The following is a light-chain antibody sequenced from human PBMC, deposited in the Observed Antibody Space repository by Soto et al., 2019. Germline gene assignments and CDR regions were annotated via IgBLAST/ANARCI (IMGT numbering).Light chain of an antibody. CDR3: AARDDSLKGPV. CDR2: TDN. J-gene: IGLJ2*01. CDR1: SSNIGSHT. V-gene: IGLV1-44*01. Sequence: QSVLTQPPSASGTPGQRVTISCSGSSSNIGSHTVNWYQQLPGTAPKLLLYTDNQRPSGVPDRFSGSKSGTSASLAISGLQSEDEADYYCAARDDSLKGPVFGGGTKLTVL.